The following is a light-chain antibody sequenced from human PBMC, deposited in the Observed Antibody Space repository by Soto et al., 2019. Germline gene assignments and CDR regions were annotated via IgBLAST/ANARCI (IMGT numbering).Light chain of an antibody. J-gene: IGKJ5*01. CDR3: QQRSNWPPIT. Sequence: DIVLTQSPATLSVSPGETATLSCRASQSVGTYLAWYQQKPGQAPRLLIYDASNRATGIPARFSGSGSGTDFTLTISSLEPEDFAVYYCQQRSNWPPITFGQGTRLEIK. V-gene: IGKV3-11*01. CDR2: DAS. CDR1: QSVGTY.